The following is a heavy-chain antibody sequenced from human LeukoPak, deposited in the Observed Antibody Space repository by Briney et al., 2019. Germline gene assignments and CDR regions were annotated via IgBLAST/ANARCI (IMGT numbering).Heavy chain of an antibody. J-gene: IGHJ4*02. Sequence: LTGGSLRLSCAASGFTFSNYWMSWVRQAPGKGLEWVSAISGSGGSTYYADSVKGRFTISRDNSKNTLYLQMNSLRAEDTAVYYCAKDRSPQQLPPLQFWCFDYWGQGTLVTVSS. V-gene: IGHV3-23*01. D-gene: IGHD5-24*01. CDR3: AKDRSPQQLPPLQFWCFDY. CDR1: GFTFSNYW. CDR2: ISGSGGST.